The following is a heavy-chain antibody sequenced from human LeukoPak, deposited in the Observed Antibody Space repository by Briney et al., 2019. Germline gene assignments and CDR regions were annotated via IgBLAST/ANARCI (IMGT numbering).Heavy chain of an antibody. Sequence: PGGSLRLSCAASGFTFSDYSMTWIRQAPGKGLEWVSYISSGARTTYYADSVKGRFTISRDNANNLLYLQMNSLRGEDTAVYYCTRDRSRAEDGWGQGTLVTVSS. D-gene: IGHD1-14*01. V-gene: IGHV3-11*04. CDR3: TRDRSRAEDG. CDR1: GFTFSDYS. CDR2: ISSGARTT. J-gene: IGHJ4*02.